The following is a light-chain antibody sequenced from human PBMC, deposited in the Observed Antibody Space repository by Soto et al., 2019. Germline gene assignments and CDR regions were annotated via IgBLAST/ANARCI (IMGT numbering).Light chain of an antibody. CDR1: QSVSSSY. V-gene: IGKV3-20*01. CDR2: GAS. CDR3: QHYGSSPLLT. J-gene: IGKJ4*01. Sequence: EIVLTQSPGTLSLSPGERATLSCRASQSVSSSYLAWYQQKPGQAPRLLIYGASSRATGIPERFSGSGSGTDFTLTISRLEPEDFAVYYCQHYGSSPLLTFGGGTKVDIK.